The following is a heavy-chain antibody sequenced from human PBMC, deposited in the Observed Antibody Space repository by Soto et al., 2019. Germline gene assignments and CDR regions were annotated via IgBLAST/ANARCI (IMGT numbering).Heavy chain of an antibody. V-gene: IGHV4-61*01. CDR2: IYYSGSA. CDR1: VDSVTSISDY. J-gene: IGHJ6*01. CDR3: ARGVGFGYYYYHMEL. D-gene: IGHD3-10*01. Sequence: SETLSLTCTFSVDSVTSISDYCSWIRQPPWKGLEWIGYIYYSGSADYNPSLGSRVTISIDTSKNQFSLKLTSVTAADTAVYYCARGVGFGYYYYHMELWGQGTTVNVSS.